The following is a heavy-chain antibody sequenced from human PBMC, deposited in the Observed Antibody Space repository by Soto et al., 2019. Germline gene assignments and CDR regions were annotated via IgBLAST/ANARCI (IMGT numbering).Heavy chain of an antibody. D-gene: IGHD3-10*01. Sequence: QVQLVQSGPEVKKPGSSVKVSCKASGGTFSDSVTSWVRQAPGQGLEWMGGIVPIFGKANLAEKFQDRVTITADESTSTAYMKLSSLRSEDTAVYYCARGRDGSNYYFDYWGQGTLVTGCS. V-gene: IGHV1-69*01. CDR3: ARGRDGSNYYFDY. CDR2: IVPIFGKA. J-gene: IGHJ4*02. CDR1: GGTFSDSV.